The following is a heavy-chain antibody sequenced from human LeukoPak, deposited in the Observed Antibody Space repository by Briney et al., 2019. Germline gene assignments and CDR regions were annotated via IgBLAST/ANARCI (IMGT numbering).Heavy chain of an antibody. J-gene: IGHJ4*02. V-gene: IGHV4-34*01. CDR2: INHSGST. Sequence: SETLSLTCAVYGGSFSGYYWSWIRQPPGKGLEWIGEINHSGSTNYNPSLKSRVTISVDTSKNQYSLKLSSVTALDTAVYYCARMRPYYYDSSGYTYFDYWGQGTQVTVSS. CDR3: ARMRPYYYDSSGYTYFDY. D-gene: IGHD3-22*01. CDR1: GGSFSGYY.